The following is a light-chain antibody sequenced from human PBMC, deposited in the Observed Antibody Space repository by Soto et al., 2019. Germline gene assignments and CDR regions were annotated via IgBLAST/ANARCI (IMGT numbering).Light chain of an antibody. V-gene: IGKV1-39*01. CDR2: VAS. CDR1: RSISRY. Sequence: DIQMTQYPSSLSASVGDRVTITCGASRSISRYLNWYQQKPGKAPNLLIYVASSLQSEVPSRFSGSGSGTDFTLTITSLQPEDFATYYCQQSYGTPITFGQGTRLATK. J-gene: IGKJ5*01. CDR3: QQSYGTPIT.